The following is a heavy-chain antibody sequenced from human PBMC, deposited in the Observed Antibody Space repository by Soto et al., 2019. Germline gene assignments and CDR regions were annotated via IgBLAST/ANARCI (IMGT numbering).Heavy chain of an antibody. CDR3: ARNYYDSSGWGYGMDV. V-gene: IGHV4-34*01. D-gene: IGHD3-22*01. Sequence: QVQLQQWGAGLLKPSETLSLTCAVYGGSFSGYYWSWIRQPPGKGLEWIGEINHSGSTNYNPSLKSLVTKSVDTSKNQFSLKLSSVTAADTAVYYCARNYYDSSGWGYGMDVWGQGTTVTVSS. J-gene: IGHJ6*02. CDR1: GGSFSGYY. CDR2: INHSGST.